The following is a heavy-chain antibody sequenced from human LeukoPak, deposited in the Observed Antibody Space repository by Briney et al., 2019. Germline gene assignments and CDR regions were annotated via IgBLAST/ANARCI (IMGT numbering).Heavy chain of an antibody. D-gene: IGHD6-19*01. CDR2: IKPDGSAQ. CDR1: GFTFNYYW. CDR3: ARPYGMGWSGLEH. Sequence: GGSLSLSCAASGFTFNYYWMTWVRQVPGKGLEWVANIKPDGSAQYYADSVRGRFTISGDSAKNSVFLQMNSLRAEDTGVYHCARPYGMGWSGLEHWGRGTLVTVSS. V-gene: IGHV3-7*01. J-gene: IGHJ4*02.